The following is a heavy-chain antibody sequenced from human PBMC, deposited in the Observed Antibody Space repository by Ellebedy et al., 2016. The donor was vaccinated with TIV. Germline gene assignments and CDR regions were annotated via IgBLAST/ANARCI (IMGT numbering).Heavy chain of an antibody. Sequence: SETLSLTCTVSGGSISRYYWSWIRQPSGKGLEWIGYIYYSGSTNYNPSLKSRVTISVDTSKNQFSLKLSSVTAADTAVYYCARVPYCSGGSCYSGGLWFDPWGQGTLVTVSS. CDR3: ARVPYCSGGSCYSGGLWFDP. CDR1: GGSISRYY. D-gene: IGHD2-15*01. J-gene: IGHJ5*02. V-gene: IGHV4-59*01. CDR2: IYYSGST.